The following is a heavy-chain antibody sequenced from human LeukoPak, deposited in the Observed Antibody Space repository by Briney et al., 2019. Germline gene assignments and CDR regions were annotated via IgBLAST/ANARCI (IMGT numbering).Heavy chain of an antibody. CDR1: GYTFTNYG. D-gene: IGHD3-10*01. V-gene: IGHV1-18*01. CDR3: AREGYYYGSGSYLY. CDR2: ISAYNGNT. J-gene: IGHJ4*02. Sequence: GASVKVSCKASGYTFTNYGISWVRQAPGQGLEWMGWISAYNGNTNYAQKLQGRVTITTDTSTSTAYMELRSLRSDDTAVYYCAREGYYYGSGSYLYWGQGTLVTVSS.